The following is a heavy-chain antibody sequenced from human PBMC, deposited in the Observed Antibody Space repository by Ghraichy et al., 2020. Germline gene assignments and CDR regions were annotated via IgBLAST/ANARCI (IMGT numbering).Heavy chain of an antibody. J-gene: IGHJ4*02. Sequence: GESLNISCAASGFTFTNYAMSWVRQAPGKGLEWVSTVSGSGAGTSYADSVKGRFTISRDNFKNTYLQMNSLRAEDTALYYCAKGRGSSPGLNYFDYWGQGTLVTVSS. CDR3: AKGRGSSPGLNYFDY. CDR1: GFTFTNYA. V-gene: IGHV3-23*01. CDR2: VSGSGAGT. D-gene: IGHD6-13*01.